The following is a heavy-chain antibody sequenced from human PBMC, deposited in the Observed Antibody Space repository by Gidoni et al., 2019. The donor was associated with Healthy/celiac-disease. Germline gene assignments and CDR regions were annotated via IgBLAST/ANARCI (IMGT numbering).Heavy chain of an antibody. J-gene: IGHJ6*02. CDR1: GFTAGSNY. D-gene: IGHD5-18*01. CDR2: ICIVGTT. CDR3: AREGPSDNDYTAPVTYGMDV. Sequence: EGQLVESGGGLVQPGGSLRLSGAGSGFTAGSNYRRWGRQGPGKGLGWVSVICIVGTTYYAASVKGRFTISRHNSKNTLYLQLNSLRAEDTAVYYCAREGPSDNDYTAPVTYGMDVWGQGTTVTVSS. V-gene: IGHV3-53*04.